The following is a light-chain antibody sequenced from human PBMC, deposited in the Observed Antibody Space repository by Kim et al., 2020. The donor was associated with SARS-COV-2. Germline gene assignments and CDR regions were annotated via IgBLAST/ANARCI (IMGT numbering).Light chain of an antibody. CDR2: END. Sequence: GRTLTITCPRSSGRIVDTYVQLDQQRPGSAPTTVICENDQRPSGVSDRFSGSIDNSSNSASLTISGLKTEDEADYYCQSYNRSNVVFGGGTQLTVL. CDR3: QSYNRSNVV. V-gene: IGLV6-57*03. CDR1: SGRIVDTY. J-gene: IGLJ2*01.